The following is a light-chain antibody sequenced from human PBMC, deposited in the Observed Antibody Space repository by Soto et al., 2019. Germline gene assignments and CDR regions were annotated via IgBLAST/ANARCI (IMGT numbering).Light chain of an antibody. V-gene: IGKV1-5*01. CDR1: QSISSW. CDR2: DAS. Sequence: DIQMTQSPSTLSASVGDRVTITCRASQSISSWLAWYQQKPGKAPNLLIYDASTLQSGVPSRFSGSGSGTEFTLTISSLQPDDFATYYFQQYNSYSHTFGQGTKLEIK. CDR3: QQYNSYSHT. J-gene: IGKJ2*01.